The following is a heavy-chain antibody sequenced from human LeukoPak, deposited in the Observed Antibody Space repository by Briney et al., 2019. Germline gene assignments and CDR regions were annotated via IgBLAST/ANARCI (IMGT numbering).Heavy chain of an antibody. CDR1: GGSFSGYY. Sequence: SETLSLTCAVYGGSFSGYYWSWIRQPPGKGLEWIGEINHSGSTNYNPSLKSRVTISVDTSKNQFSLKLSSVTAADTAVYYCARQSGSGWAPFDSWGQGTLVTVSS. D-gene: IGHD6-19*01. V-gene: IGHV4-34*01. J-gene: IGHJ4*02. CDR3: ARQSGSGWAPFDS. CDR2: INHSGST.